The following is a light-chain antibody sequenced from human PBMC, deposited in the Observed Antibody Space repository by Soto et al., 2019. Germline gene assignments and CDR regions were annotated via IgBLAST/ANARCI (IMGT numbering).Light chain of an antibody. CDR2: DAS. Sequence: DVQMPPSPSSLSASVGDSVTITCRASQSVFNYLSWFQQRPEKGPKLLIYDASSLHAGVPSRFSGSGYGTDFTLTISTVQPEDCAIYYCHQSSSTPLTFGGGTRVELK. J-gene: IGKJ4*01. CDR3: HQSSSTPLT. CDR1: QSVFNY. V-gene: IGKV1-39*01.